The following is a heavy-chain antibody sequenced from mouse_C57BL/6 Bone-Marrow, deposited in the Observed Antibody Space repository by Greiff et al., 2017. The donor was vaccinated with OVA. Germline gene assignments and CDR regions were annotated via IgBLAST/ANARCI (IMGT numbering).Heavy chain of an antibody. CDR3: ARVCWYFDV. J-gene: IGHJ1*03. CDR1: GYTFTSYW. D-gene: IGHD2-10*02. Sequence: VKLMEPGAELVKPGASVKLSCKASGYTFTSYWMQWVKQRPGQGLEWIGEIDPSDSYTNYNQKFKGKATLTVDTSSSTAYMQLSSLTSEDSAVYYCARVCWYFDVWGTGTTVTVSS. V-gene: IGHV1-50*01. CDR2: IDPSDSYT.